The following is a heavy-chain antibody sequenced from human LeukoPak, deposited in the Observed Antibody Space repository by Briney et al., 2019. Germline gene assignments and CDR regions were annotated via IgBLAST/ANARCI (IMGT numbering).Heavy chain of an antibody. CDR3: ARDAVGAQCFDI. V-gene: IGHV1-18*01. CDR2: GNSLNGYR. Sequence: ASVKVSCKTSRYTFTDYGISWVRQAPGQGVEWMGWGNSLNGYRLYGQRFQGRLTMPADPSTTTVYMDLSSLTSDDTAVYYCARDAVGAQCFDIWGQGTMVAVSS. D-gene: IGHD1-26*01. CDR1: RYTFTDYG. J-gene: IGHJ3*02.